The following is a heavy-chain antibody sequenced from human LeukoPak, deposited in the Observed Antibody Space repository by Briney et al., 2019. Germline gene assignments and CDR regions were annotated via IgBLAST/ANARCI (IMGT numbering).Heavy chain of an antibody. J-gene: IGHJ3*02. D-gene: IGHD3-22*01. CDR3: ARASIGFAFDI. CDR1: GVSISTFGYY. Sequence: SETLSLTCSVSGVSISTFGYYWGWIRQPPGKGLEWIGSIYHSGNTYYNPSLESRANISVDTSKNQFSLSLNSVTATDTAVYYCARASIGFAFDIWGQGTMVTVSS. V-gene: IGHV4-39*01. CDR2: IYHSGNT.